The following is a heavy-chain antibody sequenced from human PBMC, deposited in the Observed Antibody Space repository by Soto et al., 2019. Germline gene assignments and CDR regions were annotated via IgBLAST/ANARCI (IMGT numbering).Heavy chain of an antibody. CDR2: IIPIFGAA. CDR1: GGTFSSYA. J-gene: IGHJ1*01. V-gene: IGHV1-69*13. D-gene: IGHD1-26*01. CDR3: ARYSGSVARTTPEYFQH. Sequence: SVKVSCKASGGTFSSYAISWVRQAPGQGLEWMGGIIPIFGAANYAQKFQGRVTITADESTSTAYMELSSLRSEDTAVYYCARYSGSVARTTPEYFQHWGQGTLVTVSS.